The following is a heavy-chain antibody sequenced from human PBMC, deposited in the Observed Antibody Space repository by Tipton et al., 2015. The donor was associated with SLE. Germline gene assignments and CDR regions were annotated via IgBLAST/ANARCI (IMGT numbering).Heavy chain of an antibody. D-gene: IGHD6-19*01. CDR2: IADTGSP. V-gene: IGHV4-34*01. CDR3: ARDHPVAGPFDY. Sequence: LACAVYGGSFSGYHWTWIRQPPGQGLEWIGEIADTGSPNYNPSLKSRVTMSVDTSKNQFSLKLGSVTAADTAVYYCARDHPVAGPFDYWGQGTLVTVSS. CDR1: GGSFSGYH. J-gene: IGHJ4*02.